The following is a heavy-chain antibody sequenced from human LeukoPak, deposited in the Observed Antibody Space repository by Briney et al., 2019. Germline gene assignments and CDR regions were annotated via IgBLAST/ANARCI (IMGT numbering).Heavy chain of an antibody. V-gene: IGHV3-23*01. J-gene: IGHJ4*02. CDR1: GFTFCSYA. Sequence: GGSLRLSSAASGFTFCSYAISSVRQAPGKGLEWVSAISGSGGSTYYADSVKGRFTISRDNSKNTPYLQMNSLRAEDTAVYYYEKGAQHGGYLNLDYWGQGTLVTVSS. CDR2: ISGSGGST. CDR3: EKGAQHGGYLNLDY. D-gene: IGHD3-22*01.